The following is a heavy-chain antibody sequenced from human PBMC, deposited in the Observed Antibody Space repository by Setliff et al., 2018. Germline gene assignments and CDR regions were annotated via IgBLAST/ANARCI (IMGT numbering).Heavy chain of an antibody. D-gene: IGHD6-19*01. J-gene: IGHJ6*04. CDR3: ASEYGYSSSMDV. CDR2: ISPYNGDT. CDR1: GYGFTSYG. V-gene: IGHV1-18*01. Sequence: ASVKVSCKASGYGFTSYGISWVRQAPGQGLEWMGWISPYNGDTSYTQKLQDRVTMTTDISTSTAFMELRSLTSDDTAIYYCASEYGYSSSMDVWGNGTTVTVSS.